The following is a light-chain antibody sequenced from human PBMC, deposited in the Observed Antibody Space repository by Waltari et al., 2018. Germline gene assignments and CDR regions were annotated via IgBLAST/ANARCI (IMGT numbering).Light chain of an antibody. CDR2: EVS. CDR3: CSYVRSTWV. CDR1: SSDVGKYNL. J-gene: IGLJ3*02. V-gene: IGLV2-23*02. Sequence: QSALTQPASVSGSPGQSITISCTGTSSDVGKYNLVSWYQQHPGKAPEGMIYEVSKRPSGVSNRFSGSKSGNTASLTISGLQAEDEADYYCCSYVRSTWVFGGGTKLTVL.